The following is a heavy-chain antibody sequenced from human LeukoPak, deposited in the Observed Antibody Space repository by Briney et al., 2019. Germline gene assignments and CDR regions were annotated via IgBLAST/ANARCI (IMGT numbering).Heavy chain of an antibody. CDR1: GDIFNSYS. D-gene: IGHD3-10*01. V-gene: IGHV1-69*05. J-gene: IGHJ6*03. CDR3: AEGGRGRGGFPNPYYYMDV. CDR2: IIPMFGSA. Sequence: SVKVSCKASGDIFNSYSVSWVRQAPGQGLEWMGGIIPMFGSANYAQKFQGRLTITTDQSTTTAYMELSSLTSEDTAVYYCAEGGRGRGGFPNPYYYMDVWGKGPRSPSP.